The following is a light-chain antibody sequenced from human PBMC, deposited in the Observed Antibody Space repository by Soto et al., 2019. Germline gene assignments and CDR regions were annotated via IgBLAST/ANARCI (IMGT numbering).Light chain of an antibody. CDR3: GSYAGSSPLWV. J-gene: IGLJ3*02. V-gene: IGLV2-23*02. CDR2: EVS. CDR1: SSDVGSYNL. Sequence: QSALTQPASVSGSPGQSITISCTGTSSDVGSYNLVSWYQQHPGKDPKLMIYEVSKRPSGVSNRFSGSKSGNTASLTISGLQAEDGGDYYCGSYAGSSPLWVFGGGTKLTVL.